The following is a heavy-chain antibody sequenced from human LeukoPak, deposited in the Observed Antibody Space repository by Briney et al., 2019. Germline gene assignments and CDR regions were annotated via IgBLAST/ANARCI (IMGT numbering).Heavy chain of an antibody. D-gene: IGHD3-10*01. Sequence: GGSLRLSCVGSGFSFSSYWMTWVRQAPGKGLEWVANIKPDGGETYYVDSVKGRFTISRDNAKNSPNLQMNSLRAEDAAVYYCARESSGTVVRGVSWAWLDPWGQGTLVTVSS. J-gene: IGHJ5*02. V-gene: IGHV3-7*05. CDR3: ARESSGTVVRGVSWAWLDP. CDR2: IKPDGGET. CDR1: GFSFSSYW.